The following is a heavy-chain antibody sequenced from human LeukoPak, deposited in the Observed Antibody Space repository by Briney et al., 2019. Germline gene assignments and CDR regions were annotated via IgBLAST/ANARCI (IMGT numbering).Heavy chain of an antibody. Sequence: GGSLRLSCSASGFTFSSYAIHWVRQGPGKGLEYASVINNDGDKTFYSDSVKGRFTISRDNSQNTVSLQMTSLRVEDTAVYYCVKGPYVVRGVHIRGPIFFDYWGRGTLVTVSS. CDR3: VKGPYVVRGVHIRGPIFFDY. V-gene: IGHV3-64D*06. J-gene: IGHJ4*02. CDR1: GFTFSSYA. CDR2: INNDGDKT. D-gene: IGHD3-10*01.